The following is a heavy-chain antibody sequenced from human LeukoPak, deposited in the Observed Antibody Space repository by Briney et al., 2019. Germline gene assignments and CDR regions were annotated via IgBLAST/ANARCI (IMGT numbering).Heavy chain of an antibody. CDR3: ASIVVVISPFDY. V-gene: IGHV3-23*01. CDR1: GLTFSSYA. CDR2: ISGSGGST. D-gene: IGHD3-22*01. J-gene: IGHJ4*02. Sequence: GGSLRLSCAASGLTFSSYAMSWVRQAPGKGLEWVSAISGSGGSTYYADSVKGRFTISRDNSKNTLYLQMNSLRAEDTAVYYCASIVVVISPFDYWGQGTLVTVSS.